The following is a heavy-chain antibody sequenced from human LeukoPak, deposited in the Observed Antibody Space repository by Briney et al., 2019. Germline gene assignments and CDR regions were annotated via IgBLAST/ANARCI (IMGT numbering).Heavy chain of an antibody. CDR3: AREGRAYRYSSSWYPTPSWFDS. D-gene: IGHD6-13*01. J-gene: IGHJ5*01. CDR1: GFSFSDYS. Sequence: GSLSLSCVASGFSFSDYSMNWVRQAPGKGLEWVSSINSRSNDIYYADSVKGRFTISRDNAKNSLYLQMNSLRAEDTAVYYCAREGRAYRYSSSWYPTPSWFDSWGQGTLVTVS. CDR2: INSRSNDI. V-gene: IGHV3-21*06.